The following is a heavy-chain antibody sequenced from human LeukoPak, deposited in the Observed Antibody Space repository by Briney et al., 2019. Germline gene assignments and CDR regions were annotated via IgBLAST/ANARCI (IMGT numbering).Heavy chain of an antibody. D-gene: IGHD2-15*01. J-gene: IGHJ4*02. CDR3: ARGLGAIYCSGGSCSTKSYFDY. Sequence: GASVTVSCKASGYTFTSYDINWVRQAPGQGREWMGWMNPNSGNTGYAQKFQGRVTMTSNTSISTAYMELSSLRSEDTAVYYCARGLGAIYCSGGSCSTKSYFDYWGQGTLVTVSS. CDR1: GYTFTSYD. V-gene: IGHV1-8*01. CDR2: MNPNSGNT.